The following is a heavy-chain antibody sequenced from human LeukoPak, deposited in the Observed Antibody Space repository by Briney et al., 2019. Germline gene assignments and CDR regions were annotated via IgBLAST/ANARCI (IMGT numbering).Heavy chain of an antibody. Sequence: GGSLRLSCAASGFTFSSYSMTWVRQAPGKGLEWVSAISGSGGSTYYADSVKGRFTISRDNSKNTLYLQMNSLRAEDTAVYYCAKDLDSSGWALDYWGQGTLVTVSS. CDR2: ISGSGGST. D-gene: IGHD6-19*01. CDR3: AKDLDSSGWALDY. CDR1: GFTFSSYS. V-gene: IGHV3-23*01. J-gene: IGHJ4*02.